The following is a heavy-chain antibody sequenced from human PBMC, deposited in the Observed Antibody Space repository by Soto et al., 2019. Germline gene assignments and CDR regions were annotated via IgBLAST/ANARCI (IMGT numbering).Heavy chain of an antibody. D-gene: IGHD6-13*01. V-gene: IGHV4-31*02. CDR3: ARGTHPIAAAGHSFEY. Sequence: TLSVPWTVSCGSMSSGWYYWSWIRQHPGKVLEWIVYIYYSGSTYYNPSLKSRVTISVDTSKNQFSLKLSSVTAADTAVYYCARGTHPIAAAGHSFEYWGQGTLVTVPQ. J-gene: IGHJ4*02. CDR1: CGSMSSGWYY. CDR2: IYYSGST.